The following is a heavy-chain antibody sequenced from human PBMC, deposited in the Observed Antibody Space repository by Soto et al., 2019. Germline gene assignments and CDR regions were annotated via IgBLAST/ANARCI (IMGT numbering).Heavy chain of an antibody. CDR2: IYYSGST. D-gene: IGHD2-2*01. CDR1: GGSISSGGYY. V-gene: IGHV4-61*08. CDR3: ARLGYCSSTSCYVLILDY. J-gene: IGHJ4*02. Sequence: SETLSLTCTVSGGSISSGGYYWSWIRQHPGKGLEWIGYIYYSGSTNYNPSLKSRVTISVDTSKNQFSLKLSSVTAADTAVYYCARLGYCSSTSCYVLILDYWGQGTLVTVSS.